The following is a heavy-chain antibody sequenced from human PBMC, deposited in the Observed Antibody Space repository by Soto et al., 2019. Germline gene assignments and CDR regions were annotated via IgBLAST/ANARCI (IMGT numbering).Heavy chain of an antibody. Sequence: SVKVSCKASGGTFSSYAISWVRQAPAQGLEWMGGIIPIFGTANYAQKFQGRVTITADKSTSTAYMELSSLRSEDTAVYYCARIQLRYFDWFGAFDIWVQVTMVTVS. CDR2: IIPIFGTA. CDR3: ARIQLRYFDWFGAFDI. D-gene: IGHD3-9*01. J-gene: IGHJ3*02. CDR1: GGTFSSYA. V-gene: IGHV1-69*06.